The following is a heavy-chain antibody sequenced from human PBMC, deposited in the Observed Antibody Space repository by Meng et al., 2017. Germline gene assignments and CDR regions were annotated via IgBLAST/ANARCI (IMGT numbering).Heavy chain of an antibody. CDR1: GYTFTGYY. V-gene: IGHV1-2*02. CDR3: ARGAVANLQDFDY. CDR2: INPNSGGT. Sequence: ASVKVSCKASGYTFTGYYMHWVRQAPGQGLEWMGWINPNSGGTNYAQKFQGRVTMTRDTSISTAYMELRRLRSDDTAVYYCARGAVANLQDFDYWGQGTLVTVSS. D-gene: IGHD4/OR15-4a*01. J-gene: IGHJ4*02.